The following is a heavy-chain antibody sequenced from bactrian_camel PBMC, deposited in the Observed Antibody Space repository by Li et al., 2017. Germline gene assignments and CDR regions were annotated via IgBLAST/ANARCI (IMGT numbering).Heavy chain of an antibody. V-gene: IGHV3S1*01. D-gene: IGHD5*01. CDR1: GYITSSLC. CDR3: AAGSMSWADTAYQY. Sequence: HVQLVESGGGSVQAGGSLTLSCVASGYITSSLCMGWFRQVPGKEREGVAFLHSGGGTTYYADSVKGRFTMNRDNAKNTIYLQMNRLKSEDTALYYCAAGSMSWADTAYQYWGQGTQVTVS. J-gene: IGHJ4*01. CDR2: LHSGGGTT.